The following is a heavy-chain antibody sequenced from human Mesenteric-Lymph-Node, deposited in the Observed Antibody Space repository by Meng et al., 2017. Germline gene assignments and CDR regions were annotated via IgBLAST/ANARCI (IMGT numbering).Heavy chain of an antibody. V-gene: IGHV3-74*01. CDR3: ARVGPDCSGGSCYMRYFDL. Sequence: RLTISRDDAKNTLYLQINSLRAEDTAVYYCARVGPDCSGGSCYMRYFDLWGRGTLVTVSS. J-gene: IGHJ2*01. D-gene: IGHD2-15*01.